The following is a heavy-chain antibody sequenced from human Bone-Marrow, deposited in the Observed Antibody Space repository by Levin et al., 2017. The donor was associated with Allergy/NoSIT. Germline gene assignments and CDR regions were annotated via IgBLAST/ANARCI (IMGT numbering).Heavy chain of an antibody. CDR2: INPNSGGT. V-gene: IGHV1-2*02. J-gene: IGHJ4*02. CDR1: GHTFTGFY. D-gene: IGHD1-26*01. CDR3: ARDRAGGSPSRLSAN. Sequence: PGASVKVSCKASGHTFTGFYIHWVRQAPGQGLEWMGWINPNSGGTNYAQKFRGRVTMTRDTSISTAYMELSSLTSDDTALFYCARDRAGGSPSRLSANWGQGTLVTVSS.